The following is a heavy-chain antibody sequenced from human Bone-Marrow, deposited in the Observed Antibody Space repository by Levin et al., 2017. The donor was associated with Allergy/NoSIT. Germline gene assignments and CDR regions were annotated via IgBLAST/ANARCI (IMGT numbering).Heavy chain of an antibody. CDR3: AKSAGNDY. J-gene: IGHJ4*02. CDR2: ISYDGSNK. V-gene: IGHV3-30*18. Sequence: GGSLRLSCAASGFTFSSYGMHWVRQAPGKGLEWVAVISYDGSNKYYADSVKGRFTISRDNSKNTLYLQMNSLRAEDTAVYYCAKSAGNDYWGQGTLVTVSS. CDR1: GFTFSSYG.